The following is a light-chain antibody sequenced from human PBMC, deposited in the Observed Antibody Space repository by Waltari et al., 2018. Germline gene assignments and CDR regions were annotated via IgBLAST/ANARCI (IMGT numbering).Light chain of an antibody. J-gene: IGKJ2*01. CDR1: QSVSSSY. V-gene: IGKV3-20*01. CDR2: GAS. Sequence: DIVLTQSPGTLSLSPGERDTLSCRASQSVSSSYLAWYQKKPGQAPRLLIYGASSRATGIPDRFSGSGSGTDFTLTISRLEPEDFAVYYCQQYGSSPFGQGTKLEIK. CDR3: QQYGSSP.